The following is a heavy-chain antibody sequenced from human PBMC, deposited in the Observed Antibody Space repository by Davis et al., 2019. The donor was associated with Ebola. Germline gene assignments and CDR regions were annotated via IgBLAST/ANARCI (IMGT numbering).Heavy chain of an antibody. J-gene: IGHJ4*02. Sequence: ASVKVSCKASGYTFTGYYMHWVRQAPGQGLEWMGRINPNSGGTNYAQKFQGRVTMTRDTSISTAYMELSRLRSDDTAVYYCAREERSSWSFDYWGQGTLVAVSS. V-gene: IGHV1-2*06. CDR3: AREERSSWSFDY. CDR1: GYTFTGYY. D-gene: IGHD6-13*01. CDR2: INPNSGGT.